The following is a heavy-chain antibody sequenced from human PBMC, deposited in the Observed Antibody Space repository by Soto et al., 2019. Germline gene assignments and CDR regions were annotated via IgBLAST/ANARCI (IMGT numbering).Heavy chain of an antibody. CDR2: IIPIFGTP. V-gene: IGHV1-69*12. CDR3: ARPTRYYYDSSVQSACFDP. Sequence: QVQLVQSGAEVKKPGSSVKVSCKASGGTFSSYAIRWVRQAPGQGLEWMGGIIPIFGTPNYAQKFQGRVTITAEESTSTAEMVLSRLRSEDTAVYYCARPTRYYYDSSVQSACFDPWSQGALVTVSS. D-gene: IGHD3-22*01. J-gene: IGHJ5*01. CDR1: GGTFSSYA.